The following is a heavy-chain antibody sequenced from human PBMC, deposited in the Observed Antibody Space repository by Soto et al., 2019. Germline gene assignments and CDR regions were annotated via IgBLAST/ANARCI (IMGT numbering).Heavy chain of an antibody. CDR1: SGSIRTSY. CDR2: IHNSGNT. Sequence: QVQLQESGPGLVKPSETLSLTCTVPSGSIRTSYWTWIRQFPGKRLEWIAHIHNSGNTNSNPSLKSRGTISMDTSKNKISLRLTSVTAADTAMYYCARLQYTVVTPIDMWGYGTMVTVSS. V-gene: IGHV4-59*01. J-gene: IGHJ3*02. D-gene: IGHD2-21*02. CDR3: ARLQYTVVTPIDM.